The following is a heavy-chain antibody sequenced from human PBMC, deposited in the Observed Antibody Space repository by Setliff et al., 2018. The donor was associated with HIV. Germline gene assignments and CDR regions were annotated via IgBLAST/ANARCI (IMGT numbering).Heavy chain of an antibody. J-gene: IGHJ4*02. Sequence: PSETLSLTCTVSGGSISSSSYYWGWIRQPPGKGLEWLAIIYYSGSNYDNPSLKNRVTISMDTSRNQFSLRLKSVTAADTAIYYCAKAWGSGYPSFESALMFDVWGQGTLVTVSS. CDR1: GGSISSSSYY. CDR2: IYYSGSN. CDR3: AKAWGSGYPSFESALMFDV. D-gene: IGHD3-3*01. V-gene: IGHV4-39*07.